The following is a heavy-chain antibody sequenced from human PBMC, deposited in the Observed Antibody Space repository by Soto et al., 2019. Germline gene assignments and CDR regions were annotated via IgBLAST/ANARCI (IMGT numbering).Heavy chain of an antibody. CDR3: ARQGQLNYDFWSGYDH. CDR1: GGSISSYY. Sequence: SETLSLTCTVSGGSISSYYWSWIRQPPGKGLEWIGYIYYSGSTNYNPSLKSRVTISVDTSKNQFSLKLSSVTAADTAVYYCARQGQLNYDFWSGYDHWGQGTLVTVSS. V-gene: IGHV4-59*08. CDR2: IYYSGST. J-gene: IGHJ4*02. D-gene: IGHD3-3*01.